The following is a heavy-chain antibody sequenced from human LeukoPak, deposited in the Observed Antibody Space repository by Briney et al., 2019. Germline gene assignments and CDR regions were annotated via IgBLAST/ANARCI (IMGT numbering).Heavy chain of an antibody. CDR1: GGSISSSSDY. Sequence: PSETLSHTCTVSGGSISSSSDYWGWIRLPPGKGLEWIGSIYYSGSTYYNPSLKSRVAISVDTSTNQFSLKLSSVTAADTAVYYCARGGYYGSGSDDAFDIWGQGTMVTVSS. CDR2: IYYSGST. D-gene: IGHD3-10*01. J-gene: IGHJ3*02. CDR3: ARGGYYGSGSDDAFDI. V-gene: IGHV4-39*07.